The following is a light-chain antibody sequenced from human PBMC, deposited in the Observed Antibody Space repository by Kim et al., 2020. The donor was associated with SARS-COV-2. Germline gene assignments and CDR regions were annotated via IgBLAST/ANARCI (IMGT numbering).Light chain of an antibody. J-gene: IGKJ2*02. V-gene: IGKV1-39*01. Sequence: SATVGDRVTITCRASQEARNYLNWYQQEPGKAPKLLIYAASNLQSGVPSRFSGSGSGTDFTLTISSLQPEDFATYDCQQSYSTLGTFGQGTKLEI. CDR2: AAS. CDR1: QEARNY. CDR3: QQSYSTLGT.